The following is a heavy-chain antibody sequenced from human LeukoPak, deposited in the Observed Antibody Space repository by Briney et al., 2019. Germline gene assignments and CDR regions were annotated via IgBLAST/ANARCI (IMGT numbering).Heavy chain of an antibody. Sequence: GASVKVSCTASGFTFTSYDISWVRQAPGQGLEWMGGIIPISGTANYAQKFQGRVTITADESTSTAYMELSSLRSEDTAVYYCARESPGVTWFDPWGQGTLVTVSS. CDR3: ARESPGVTWFDP. CDR2: IIPISGTA. V-gene: IGHV1-69*13. D-gene: IGHD2-21*02. J-gene: IGHJ5*02. CDR1: GFTFTSYD.